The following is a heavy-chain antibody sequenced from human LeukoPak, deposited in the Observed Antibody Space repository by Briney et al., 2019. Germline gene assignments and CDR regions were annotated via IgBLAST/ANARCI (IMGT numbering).Heavy chain of an antibody. D-gene: IGHD2/OR15-2a*01. V-gene: IGHV3-15*01. CDR1: GFTFSSYW. Sequence: PGGSLRLSCTVSGFTFSSYWMSWVRQAPGKGLEWVGRIKSKADGGTTDYAAPVKGRFTISRDDSKNTLYLQMNSLKTEDTAVYYCTTEYYASGALTPIDYWGQGTLVTVSS. CDR3: TTEYYASGALTPIDY. J-gene: IGHJ4*02. CDR2: IKSKADGGTT.